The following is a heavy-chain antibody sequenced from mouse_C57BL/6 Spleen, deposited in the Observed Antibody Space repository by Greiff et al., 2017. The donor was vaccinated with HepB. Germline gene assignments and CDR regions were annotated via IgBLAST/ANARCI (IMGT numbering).Heavy chain of an antibody. CDR1: GYTFTSYW. D-gene: IGHD3-2*02. CDR3: ARAPCPQYAMDY. CDR2: IDPSDSET. J-gene: IGHJ4*01. Sequence: QVQLQQPGAELVRPGSSVKLSCKASGYTFTSYWMHWVKQRPIQGLEWIGNIDPSDSETHYNQKFKDKATLTVDKSSSPAYMQLSSLTSEDSAVYYCARAPCPQYAMDYWGQGTSVTVSS. V-gene: IGHV1-52*01.